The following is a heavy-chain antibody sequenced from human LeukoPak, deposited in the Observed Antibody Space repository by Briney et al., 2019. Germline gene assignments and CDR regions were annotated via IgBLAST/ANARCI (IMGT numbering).Heavy chain of an antibody. Sequence: KSGGSLRLSCAASGFTFSSYIMNWVRQAPGKGLEWVSSISSSSSYIYYADSVKGRFTISRDNAKNSLYLQMNSLRAEDTAVYYCAGGGLTVTDPFDYWGQGTLVTVSS. D-gene: IGHD4-17*01. V-gene: IGHV3-21*01. CDR2: ISSSSSYI. J-gene: IGHJ4*02. CDR3: AGGGLTVTDPFDY. CDR1: GFTFSSYI.